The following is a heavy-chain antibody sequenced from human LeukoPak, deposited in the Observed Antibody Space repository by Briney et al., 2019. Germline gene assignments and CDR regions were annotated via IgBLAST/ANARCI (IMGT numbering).Heavy chain of an antibody. J-gene: IGHJ3*02. CDR1: GGSISSGSYY. CDR2: IYSSGST. D-gene: IGHD5-24*01. V-gene: IGHV4-61*02. CDR3: ARFFSGYNSDAFDI. Sequence: SQTLSLTCTVSGGSISSGSYYWSWLRQPAGKGLEWIGRIYSSGSTTYNPSLKSRVTISVDTSKNQFSLKLSSVTAADTAVYYCARFFSGYNSDAFDIWGQGTMVTVSS.